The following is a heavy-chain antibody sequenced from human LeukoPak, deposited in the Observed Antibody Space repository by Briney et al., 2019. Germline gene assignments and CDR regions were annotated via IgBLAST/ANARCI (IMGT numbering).Heavy chain of an antibody. D-gene: IGHD3-9*01. J-gene: IGHJ4*02. Sequence: SVKVSCKASGYTFTSYGISWVRQAPGQGLEWMGRIIPILGIANYAQKFQGRVTITADKSTSTAYMELSSLRSEDTAVYYCARGLAMDYDILTGYPPQYWGQGTLVTVSS. CDR3: ARGLAMDYDILTGYPPQY. CDR1: GYTFTSYG. V-gene: IGHV1-69*04. CDR2: IIPILGIA.